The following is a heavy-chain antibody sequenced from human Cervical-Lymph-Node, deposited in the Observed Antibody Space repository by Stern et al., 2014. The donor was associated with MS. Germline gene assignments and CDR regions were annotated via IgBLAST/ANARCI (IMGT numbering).Heavy chain of an antibody. J-gene: IGHJ4*02. CDR3: ARQDQRLVTFDN. V-gene: IGHV3-30*04. CDR2: ISYDGTSI. CDR1: GIAFSGYA. Sequence: QVQLVESGGRVVQPGRSLRLSCAASGIAFSGYAMHWVRQAPGKGLEWVAFISYDGTSIYYTDSVRGRFTISRDNSKTTLYLQLSSLRPEDTAVYYCARQDQRLVTFDNWGQETLVTVSS. D-gene: IGHD6-13*01.